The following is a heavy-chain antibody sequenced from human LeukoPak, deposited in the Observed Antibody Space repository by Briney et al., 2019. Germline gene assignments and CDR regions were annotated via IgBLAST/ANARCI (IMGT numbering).Heavy chain of an antibody. CDR3: ARDLEASGIAVAGGFDY. V-gene: IGHV4-4*07. J-gene: IGHJ4*02. Sequence: PSETLSLTCAVYGGSFSGYYWSWIRQPAGKGLEWIGRIYTSGSTNYNPSLKSRVTMSVDTSKNQFSLKLSSVTAADTAVYYCARDLEASGIAVAGGFDYWGQGTLVTVSS. CDR1: GGSFSGYY. D-gene: IGHD6-19*01. CDR2: IYTSGST.